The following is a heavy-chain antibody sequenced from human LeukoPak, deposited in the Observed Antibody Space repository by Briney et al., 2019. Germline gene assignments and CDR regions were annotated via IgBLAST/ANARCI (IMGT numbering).Heavy chain of an antibody. D-gene: IGHD3-10*01. CDR3: AGAYYYGSGSYYTLGGFDY. CDR1: GGTFSSYA. V-gene: IGHV1-69*06. Sequence: GSSVKVSCKASGGTFSSYAISWVRQAPGQGLEWMGGIIPIFGTANYAQKFQGRITITADKSTSTAYMELSSLRSEDTAVYYCAGAYYYGSGSYYTLGGFDYWGQGTLVTVSS. J-gene: IGHJ4*02. CDR2: IIPIFGTA.